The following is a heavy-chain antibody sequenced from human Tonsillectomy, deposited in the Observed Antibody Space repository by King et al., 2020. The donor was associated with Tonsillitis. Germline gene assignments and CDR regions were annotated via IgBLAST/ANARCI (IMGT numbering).Heavy chain of an antibody. V-gene: IGHV3-23*04. J-gene: IGHJ4*02. CDR1: GFTFSSYA. D-gene: IGHD3-22*01. CDR2: ISGSGDNT. Sequence: VQLVESGGGLVQPGGSLRLSCAASGFTFSSYAMSRVRQAPGKGLEWVSAISGSGDNTYYAYSVKGRFTISRDNSKNTLYLQMNSLRAEDTAVHYCAKDQKYDSSGAPSFDKWGQGTLVTVSS. CDR3: AKDQKYDSSGAPSFDK.